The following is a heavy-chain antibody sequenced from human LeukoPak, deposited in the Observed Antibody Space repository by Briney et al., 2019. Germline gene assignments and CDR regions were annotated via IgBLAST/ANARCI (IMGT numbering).Heavy chain of an antibody. Sequence: SETLSLTCTVSGGSLSSYYWSWIRQPPGKGLEWIGYIYSRGLTRGSTNYNPSLKSRVTLSVDTSKNQFSLKLSSVTAADTAVYYCARDQEYSGSYYRYFDFWGQGALVTDSS. J-gene: IGHJ4*02. D-gene: IGHD1-26*01. CDR3: ARDQEYSGSYYRYFDF. CDR2: IYSRGLTRGST. CDR1: GGSLSSYY. V-gene: IGHV4-59*01.